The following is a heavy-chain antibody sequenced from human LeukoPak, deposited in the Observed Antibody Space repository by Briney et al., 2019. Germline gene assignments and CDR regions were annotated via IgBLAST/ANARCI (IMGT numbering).Heavy chain of an antibody. CDR3: ARGIQLWLIDY. D-gene: IGHD5-18*01. CDR1: GFTFSSYA. J-gene: IGHJ4*02. CDR2: ISYDGSNK. Sequence: PGRSLRLSCAASGFTFSSYAMHWVRQAPGKGLEWVAVISYDGSNKYYADSVKGRFTISRDNSKSTLYLQMNSLRAEDTAVYYCARGIQLWLIDYWGQGTLVTVSS. V-gene: IGHV3-30-3*01.